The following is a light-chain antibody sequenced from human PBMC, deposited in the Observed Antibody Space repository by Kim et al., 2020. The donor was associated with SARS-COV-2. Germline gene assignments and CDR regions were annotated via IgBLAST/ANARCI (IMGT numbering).Light chain of an antibody. V-gene: IGKV1-5*01. CDR1: QSISSW. Sequence: SASVRDRVPITCRASQSISSWLACYQQKPGKAPKLLIYDASNLESGVPSRFSGSGSGTEFTLTISSLQPDDFATYYCQQYSTWLTFGQGTKVDIK. J-gene: IGKJ1*01. CDR2: DAS. CDR3: QQYSTWLT.